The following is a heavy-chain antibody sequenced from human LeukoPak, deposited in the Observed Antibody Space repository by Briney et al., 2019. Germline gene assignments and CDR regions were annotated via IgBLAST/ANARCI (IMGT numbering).Heavy chain of an antibody. CDR3: ARDSSGYGSFDY. V-gene: IGHV3-53*01. CDR1: GFTVSSNF. Sequence: PGGSLRLSCAASGFTVSSNFMSWVRQAPGKGLDWVSVIYAGGSTYYADSVKGRFTISRDNSKNTLYLQMNSLRAEDTAVYYCARDSSGYGSFDYWGRGTLVTVSS. J-gene: IGHJ4*02. D-gene: IGHD3-22*01. CDR2: IYAGGST.